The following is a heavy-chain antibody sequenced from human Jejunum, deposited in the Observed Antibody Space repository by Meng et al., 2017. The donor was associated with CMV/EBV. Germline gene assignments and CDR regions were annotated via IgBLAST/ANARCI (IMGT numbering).Heavy chain of an antibody. V-gene: IGHV3-23*01. J-gene: IGHJ4*02. Sequence: SCGAFGFTFSNYGTTGVRQAPGKGPYWVSGITGRGDRAYYAASVEGRFTMSRDNSKNTVDLHMNSLRVEDTAVYYCGKGTWLDDYWGQGTLVTVSS. CDR1: GFTFSNYG. CDR3: GKGTWLDDY. D-gene: IGHD3-9*01. CDR2: ITGRGDRA.